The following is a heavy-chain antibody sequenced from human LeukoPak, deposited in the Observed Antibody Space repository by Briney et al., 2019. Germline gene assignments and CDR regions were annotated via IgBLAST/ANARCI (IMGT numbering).Heavy chain of an antibody. V-gene: IGHV3-30*18. D-gene: IGHD2-15*01. Sequence: GGSLRLSCAGSGFTVSGTFMTWVRQAPGKGLEWVAVISYDGSNKYYADSVKGRFTISRDNSKNTLYLQMNSLRAEDTAVYYCAKDEGGYWGQGTLVTVSS. CDR2: ISYDGSNK. J-gene: IGHJ4*02. CDR1: GFTVSGTF. CDR3: AKDEGGY.